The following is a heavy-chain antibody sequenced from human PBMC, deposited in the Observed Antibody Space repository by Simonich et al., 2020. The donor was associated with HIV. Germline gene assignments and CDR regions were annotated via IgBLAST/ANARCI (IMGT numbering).Heavy chain of an antibody. J-gene: IGHJ6*03. Sequence: QVQLQQWGAGLLKPSETLSLTCAVYGASFNAYYWSWIRQSPGEGLEWIGEFNHSGRTKHKPSLKGRLTISADTSNNQFSLKLTSVTAADTAVYYCARGIRAGDFYSQYYYYMDVWGKGTTVIVSS. CDR1: GASFNAYY. D-gene: IGHD2-21*02. CDR2: FNHSGRT. CDR3: ARGIRAGDFYSQYYYYMDV. V-gene: IGHV4-34*01.